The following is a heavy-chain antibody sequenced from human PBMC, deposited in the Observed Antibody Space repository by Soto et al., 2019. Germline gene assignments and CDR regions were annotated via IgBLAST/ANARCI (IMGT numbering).Heavy chain of an antibody. J-gene: IGHJ4*02. CDR2: ISYDGSNK. D-gene: IGHD6-13*01. CDR3: ARERRQQLAQQRLITGPNTL. CDR1: GFTFSSYA. Sequence: QVQLVESGGGVVQPGRSLRLSCAASGFTFSSYAMHWVRQAPGKGLEWVAVISYDGSNKYYADSVKGRFTISRDNSKNTXYQXMNSLRAEDTAVYYCARERRQQLAQQRLITGPNTLWGQGTLVTVSS. V-gene: IGHV3-30-3*01.